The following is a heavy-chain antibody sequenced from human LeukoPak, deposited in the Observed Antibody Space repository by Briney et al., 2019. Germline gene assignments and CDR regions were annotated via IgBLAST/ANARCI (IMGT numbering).Heavy chain of an antibody. CDR1: GYTFTGYY. V-gene: IGHV1-2*04. CDR2: INPNSGGT. J-gene: IGHJ4*02. D-gene: IGHD2-2*01. CDR3: ARGYCSSTSCYPFDY. Sequence: ASVKVSCKASGYTFTGYYMHWVRQAPGQGLEWMGWINPNSGGTNYAQKFQGWVTMTRDTSISIAYMELSRLRSDDTAVYYCARGYCSSTSCYPFDYWGQGTLVTVSS.